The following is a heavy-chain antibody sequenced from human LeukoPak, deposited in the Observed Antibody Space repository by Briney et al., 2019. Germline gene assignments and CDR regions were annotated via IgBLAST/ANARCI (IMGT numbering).Heavy chain of an antibody. CDR1: GFTFSSYG. V-gene: IGHV3-7*03. D-gene: IGHD3-10*01. J-gene: IGHJ4*02. CDR3: ARGPNYGSRSDYFDY. CDR2: MKEDGSEK. Sequence: PGGSLRLSCAASGFTFSSYGIHWVRQAPGKGLEWVANMKEDGSEKYCVDCVKGRFTIPRDNAKNSLYLQMNSLRVEDTAVYYCARGPNYGSRSDYFDYWGQGTLVTVSS.